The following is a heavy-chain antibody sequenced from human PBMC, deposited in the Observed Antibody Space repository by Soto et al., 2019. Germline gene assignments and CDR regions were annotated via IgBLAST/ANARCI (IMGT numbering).Heavy chain of an antibody. CDR1: GGSISPYY. CDR3: ARHGRALAGTYYYYYMDV. D-gene: IGHD6-19*01. Sequence: QVQLQESGPGLVKPSETLSLTCTVSGGSISPYYWSWIRQPPGKGLEWIGYIYYSGTTNYNPSLQSRFTISVDTSKAQFSLNLSSVTAADTAVYYCARHGRALAGTYYYYYMDVWGTGTTVTISS. CDR2: IYYSGTT. V-gene: IGHV4-59*08. J-gene: IGHJ6*03.